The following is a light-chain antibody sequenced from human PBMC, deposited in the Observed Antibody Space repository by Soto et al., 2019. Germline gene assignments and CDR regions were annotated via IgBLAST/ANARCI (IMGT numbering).Light chain of an antibody. CDR1: SSDVGGYNY. V-gene: IGLV2-14*01. CDR2: DVS. Sequence: QSALTQPASVSGSPGQSITISCTGTSSDVGGYNYVSWYQQHPGKAPKLMIYDVSYRPSGVSNRFSASTSGNTAPLTISGLQAEDEDDYYCSSYTSSSTPVFGGGTKLTVL. CDR3: SSYTSSSTPV. J-gene: IGLJ2*01.